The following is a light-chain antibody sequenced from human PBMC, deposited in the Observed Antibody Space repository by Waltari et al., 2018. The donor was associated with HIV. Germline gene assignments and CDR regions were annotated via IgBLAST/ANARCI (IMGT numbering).Light chain of an antibody. V-gene: IGKV3D-15*01. CDR1: QNIRGN. CDR2: AAS. CDR3: QQYLDLPPWT. Sequence: DIVMTPSPATLSVSPGATATLSCRASQNIRGNLAWYQQRHGQSPRLIIYAASSRDPGIPARFSGRGSGTEFTLTITHLESDDSAFYYCQQYLDLPPWTFGQGTKVEI. J-gene: IGKJ1*01.